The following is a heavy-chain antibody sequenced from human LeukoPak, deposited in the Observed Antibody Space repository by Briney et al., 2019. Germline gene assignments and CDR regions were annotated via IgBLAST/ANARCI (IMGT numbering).Heavy chain of an antibody. CDR1: GFTFSSYG. Sequence: GGSLRLSCAASGFTFSSYGMRWVRQAPGKGLEWVSAISGIGGSTYYADSVKGRFTTSRDNAKNTLYLQMNSLRAEDTAVYYCASAPRQSGGEAVDIWGQGTMVTVSS. CDR2: ISGIGGST. V-gene: IGHV3-23*01. CDR3: ASAPRQSGGEAVDI. D-gene: IGHD6-19*01. J-gene: IGHJ3*02.